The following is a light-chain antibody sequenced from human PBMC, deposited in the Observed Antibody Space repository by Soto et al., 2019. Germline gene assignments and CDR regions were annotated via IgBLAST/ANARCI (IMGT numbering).Light chain of an antibody. V-gene: IGKV1-12*01. Sequence: DIQMTQSTSSVSASVGDRFAVTCRASQDISTLLAWYQQRPGKAPNLLIYGASTLQSGVPSRFSGSGSGTDFTLTISTLQPEDFGAYYCQEASRIPLTFGQGTRLEI. J-gene: IGKJ5*01. CDR1: QDISTL. CDR3: QEASRIPLT. CDR2: GAS.